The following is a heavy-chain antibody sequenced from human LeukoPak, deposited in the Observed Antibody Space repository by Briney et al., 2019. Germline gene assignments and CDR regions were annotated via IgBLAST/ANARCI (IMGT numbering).Heavy chain of an antibody. CDR2: INTNTGNP. Sequence: ASVKVSCKASGYTFTSYAMNWVRQAPGQGLEWMGWINTNTGNPTYAQGFTGRFVFSLDTSVSTAYLQISSLKAEDTAVYYCARDPHRGGWYSLDYFDYWGQGTLVTVSS. D-gene: IGHD6-19*01. CDR3: ARDPHRGGWYSLDYFDY. V-gene: IGHV7-4-1*02. CDR1: GYTFTSYA. J-gene: IGHJ4*02.